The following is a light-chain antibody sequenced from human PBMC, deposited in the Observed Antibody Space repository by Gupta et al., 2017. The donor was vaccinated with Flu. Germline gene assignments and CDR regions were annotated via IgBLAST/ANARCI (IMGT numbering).Light chain of an antibody. CDR3: EKYNNWPT. J-gene: IGKJ1*01. CDR2: GAS. CDR1: QSVSSN. V-gene: IGKV3-15*01. Sequence: EIVMTQSPATLSVSPGERATLSCRASQSVSSNLAWYQQKPGQAPRLLIYGASTRATGIPARFSGSGSGTEFTLTISSLQSEDFAVYYWEKYNNWPTFGQGTKVEIK.